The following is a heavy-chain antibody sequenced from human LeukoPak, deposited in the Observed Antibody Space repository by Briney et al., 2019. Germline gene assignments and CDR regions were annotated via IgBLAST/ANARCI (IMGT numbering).Heavy chain of an antibody. V-gene: IGHV4-38-2*02. D-gene: IGHD3-10*01. CDR3: ARGIVVVDYGSGTPSYYYYMDV. CDR1: GYSISSGYY. Sequence: SETLSLTCTVSGYSISSGYYWGWIRQPPGEGLEWIGSIYHSGRTFYNPSLKSRVTISVDTSKNQFSLRLSSVTAADTAVYYCARGIVVVDYGSGTPSYYYYMDVWGKGTTVTISS. CDR2: IYHSGRT. J-gene: IGHJ6*03.